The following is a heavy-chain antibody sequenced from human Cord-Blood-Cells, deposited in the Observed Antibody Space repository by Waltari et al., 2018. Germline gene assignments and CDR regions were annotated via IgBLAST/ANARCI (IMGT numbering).Heavy chain of an antibody. V-gene: IGHV3-48*03. CDR1: GFTFSSYE. CDR2: ISSSGSTI. J-gene: IGHJ3*02. D-gene: IGHD4-17*01. Sequence: EVQLVESGGGLVQPGGSLRLSCAASGFTFSSYEMNWVRQAPGKGLEWVSYISSSGSTIYYADSVKGRFTISRDNAKNSLYLQMNSLRAEDTAVYYCARLSSGDDAFDIWGQGTMVTVSS. CDR3: ARLSSGDDAFDI.